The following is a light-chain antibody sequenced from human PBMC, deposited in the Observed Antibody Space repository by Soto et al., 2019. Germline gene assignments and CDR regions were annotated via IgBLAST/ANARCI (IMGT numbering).Light chain of an antibody. J-gene: IGKJ1*01. Sequence: EIVLTQSPGTLSLSPGERATLSCRASHTISSSYLAWYQQKPGQAPRLLIYDASSRATGIPDRFSGSGSGTDFTLTISSLEPEDFALYYCQQCASSPWTFGQGTKVDIK. CDR3: QQCASSPWT. CDR1: HTISSSY. V-gene: IGKV3-20*01. CDR2: DAS.